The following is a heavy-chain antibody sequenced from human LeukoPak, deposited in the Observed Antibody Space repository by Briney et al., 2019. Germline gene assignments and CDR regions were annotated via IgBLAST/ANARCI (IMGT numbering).Heavy chain of an antibody. Sequence: GGSLRLSCAASGFTFSSYWMSWVRQAPGKGLEWVANIKQDGSEKYYVDSVKGRFTISRDNAKNSLYLQMNSLRAEDTAVYYCARPAVDRRGASWFDYWGQGTLVTVFS. CDR2: IKQDGSEK. CDR1: GFTFSSYW. J-gene: IGHJ4*02. D-gene: IGHD2-2*01. V-gene: IGHV3-7*01. CDR3: ARPAVDRRGASWFDY.